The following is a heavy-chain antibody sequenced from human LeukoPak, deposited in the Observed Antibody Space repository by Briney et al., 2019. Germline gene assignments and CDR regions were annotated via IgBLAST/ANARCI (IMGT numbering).Heavy chain of an antibody. D-gene: IGHD2-2*01. Sequence: GGSLRLSCAASGFTFDDYGMSGVRQAPGKGVEGVSGINWNGGRTDYADSVKCRFTSSSDNAQNSLYLQMNSLRAEDTALYHCARDGTNCSSTSCYSSGFGYWGQGTLVTVSS. V-gene: IGHV3-20*01. CDR1: GFTFDDYG. CDR2: INWNGGRT. J-gene: IGHJ4*02. CDR3: ARDGTNCSSTSCYSSGFGY.